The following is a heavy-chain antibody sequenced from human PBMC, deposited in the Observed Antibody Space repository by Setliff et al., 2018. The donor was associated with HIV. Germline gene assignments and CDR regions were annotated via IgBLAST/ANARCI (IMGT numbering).Heavy chain of an antibody. CDR1: GGSISSYY. J-gene: IGHJ6*03. D-gene: IGHD2-2*01. CDR2: IYTSGST. Sequence: SETLSLTCTVSGGSISSYYWSWIRQPPGKGLEWIGYIYTSGSTNYNPSLKSRVTISVDTSKNQFSLKLSSVTAADTAVYYCARCPAPPYCTSTTCYVDYYYMDVWGKGTTVTVSS. V-gene: IGHV4-59*01. CDR3: ARCPAPPYCTSTTCYVDYYYMDV.